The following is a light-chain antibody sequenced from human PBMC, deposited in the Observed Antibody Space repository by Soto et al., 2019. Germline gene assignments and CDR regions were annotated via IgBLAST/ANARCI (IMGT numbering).Light chain of an antibody. J-gene: IGKJ5*01. Sequence: EIVLTQSPATLSLSPGERATLSCRASQSVSITYLAWYQQKPGQAPRLLIYDASNRATGIPARFSGSGSGTDFTLTISSLEPEDFAVYYCQQRSNWPPITFGQGTRLEIK. V-gene: IGKV3-11*01. CDR1: QSVSITY. CDR3: QQRSNWPPIT. CDR2: DAS.